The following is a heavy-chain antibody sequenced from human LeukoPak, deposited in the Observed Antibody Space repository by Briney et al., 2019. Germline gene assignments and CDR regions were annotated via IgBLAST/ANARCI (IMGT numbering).Heavy chain of an antibody. V-gene: IGHV1-69*04. Sequence: SVKVSCKASGGTFSSYAISWVRQAPGHGLEWMGRIIPILGIANCAQKFQGRVTITADKSTSTAYMELSSLRSEDTAVYYCARGLHGYCSGGSCLYGMDVWGQGTTVTVSS. CDR2: IIPILGIA. CDR1: GGTFSSYA. D-gene: IGHD2-15*01. CDR3: ARGLHGYCSGGSCLYGMDV. J-gene: IGHJ6*02.